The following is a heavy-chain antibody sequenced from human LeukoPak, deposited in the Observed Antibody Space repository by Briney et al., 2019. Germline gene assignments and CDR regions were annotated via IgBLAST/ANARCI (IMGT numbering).Heavy chain of an antibody. J-gene: IGHJ3*02. Sequence: GESLKISCQGSADTFANYWIGWVCQRPGRGLEWMGLIYAGDSDTRYNPTFQGQVTISADKSIRTAYLKWSSLKASDTATYYCVRRSNRNAMMGAFDIWGQGTMVTVSA. D-gene: IGHD2-2*01. CDR2: IYAGDSDT. CDR1: ADTFANYW. CDR3: VRRSNRNAMMGAFDI. V-gene: IGHV5-51*01.